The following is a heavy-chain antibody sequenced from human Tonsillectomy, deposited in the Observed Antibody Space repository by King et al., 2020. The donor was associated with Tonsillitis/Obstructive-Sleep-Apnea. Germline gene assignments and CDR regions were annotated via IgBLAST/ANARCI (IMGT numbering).Heavy chain of an antibody. Sequence: VQLVESGGGLVQSGGSLRVSCAASGFTFSSYAMSWVRQAPGKGLEWVSAISGSGGSTYYADSVKGRFTISRDNSKNTLYLQMNSLRAEDTAIYYCAKDDLDYYYYGMDVWGQGTTVTVSS. J-gene: IGHJ6*02. CDR3: AKDDLDYYYYGMDV. CDR2: ISGSGGST. V-gene: IGHV3-23*04. CDR1: GFTFSSYA.